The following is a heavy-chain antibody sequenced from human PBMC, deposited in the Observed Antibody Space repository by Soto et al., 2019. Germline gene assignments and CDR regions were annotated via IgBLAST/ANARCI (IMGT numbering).Heavy chain of an antibody. CDR3: AKLPWEVAPS. V-gene: IGHV3-7*01. D-gene: IGHD1-26*01. Sequence: GGSLRLSCAASGFTFGYYWMSWVRQAPGKGLEWLATIKWDASEKKYVDSVKGRFIISRDNARNTVYLQMNSLEAEDTAVYYCAKLPWEVAPSWGQGTLVTVSS. CDR2: IKWDASEK. J-gene: IGHJ5*02. CDR1: GFTFGYYW.